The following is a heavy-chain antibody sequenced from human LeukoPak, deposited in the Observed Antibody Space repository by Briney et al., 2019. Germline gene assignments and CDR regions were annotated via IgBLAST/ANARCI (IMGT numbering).Heavy chain of an antibody. V-gene: IGHV5-51*01. CDR3: ATLKGYDSSGYFGY. CDR1: GSTFTSYC. J-gene: IGHJ4*02. CDR2: IYTGDSAT. Sequence: GGPRQISCQGSGSTFTSYCIGWVRQLPGKGLKGLGVIYTGDSATTYTPSFQAHVTSSADKSIGTAYMQWSSLKASDTAMYYCATLKGYDSSGYFGYWGQGTLVTVSS. D-gene: IGHD3-22*01.